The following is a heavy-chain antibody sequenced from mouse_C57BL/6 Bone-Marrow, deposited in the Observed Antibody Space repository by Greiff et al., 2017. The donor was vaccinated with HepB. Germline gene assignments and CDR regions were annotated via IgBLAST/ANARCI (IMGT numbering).Heavy chain of an antibody. J-gene: IGHJ4*01. CDR3: TRDPRFFDGYAMDY. V-gene: IGHV5-9-1*02. Sequence: EVKVVESGEGLVKPGGSLKLSCAASGFTFSSYAMSWVRQTPEKRLEWVAYISSGGDYIYYADTVKGRFTISRDNARNTLYLQMSSLKSEDTAMYYCTRDPRFFDGYAMDYWGQGTSVTVSS. CDR1: GFTFSSYA. CDR2: ISSGGDYI.